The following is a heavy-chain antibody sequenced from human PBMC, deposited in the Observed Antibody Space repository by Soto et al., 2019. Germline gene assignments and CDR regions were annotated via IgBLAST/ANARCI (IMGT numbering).Heavy chain of an antibody. CDR2: INHSGST. Sequence: SETLSLTCAVYGGSFSGYYWSWNRQPPGKGLEWIGEINHSGSTNYNPSLKSRVTISVDTSKNQFSMKLSSVTAADTAVYYCARGRSNYYGVIWFDPWGQGTLVTVSS. CDR1: GGSFSGYY. V-gene: IGHV4-34*01. D-gene: IGHD4-4*01. CDR3: ARGRSNYYGVIWFDP. J-gene: IGHJ5*02.